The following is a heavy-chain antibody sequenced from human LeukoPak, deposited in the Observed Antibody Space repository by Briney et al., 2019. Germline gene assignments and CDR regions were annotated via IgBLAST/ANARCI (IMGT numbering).Heavy chain of an antibody. CDR1: GFTFSSYS. D-gene: IGHD2-2*01. V-gene: IGHV3-48*01. Sequence: GGSLRLSCAASGFTFSSYSMNWVRQAPGKGLEWVSYISSSSSTMYYADSVKGRFSISRDNAKNSLYLQMNSLRAEDTAVYYCAKPSAGYCNNNTCPGYFAYWGQGTLVTVSS. CDR3: AKPSAGYCNNNTCPGYFAY. J-gene: IGHJ4*02. CDR2: ISSSSSTM.